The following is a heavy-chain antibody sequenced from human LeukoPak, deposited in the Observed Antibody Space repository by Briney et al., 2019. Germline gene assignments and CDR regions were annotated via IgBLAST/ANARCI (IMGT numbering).Heavy chain of an antibody. D-gene: IGHD6-19*01. V-gene: IGHV3-23*01. J-gene: IGHJ4*02. Sequence: GGSLRLSCAASGFTFSSYGMSWVRQAPGKGLERVSAISGSGGSTYYADSVKGRFTISRDNSKNTLYLQMNSLRAEDTAVYYCAKVPSSGWYDGDYWGQGTLVTVSS. CDR1: GFTFSSYG. CDR3: AKVPSSGWYDGDY. CDR2: ISGSGGST.